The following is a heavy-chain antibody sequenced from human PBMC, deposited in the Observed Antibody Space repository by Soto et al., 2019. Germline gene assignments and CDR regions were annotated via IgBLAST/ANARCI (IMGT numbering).Heavy chain of an antibody. D-gene: IGHD3-10*01. Sequence: QMQLVQSGGGLVKPGGSLRLSCAASGFSFSDYYLSWIRRAPGKGLEWVSYIGASGSPIYFGDSVKGRFSISRDNPNNSLYLQMNSLRPDDTAFYYCARGTYGMDVWGQGTTVIVSS. J-gene: IGHJ6*02. CDR1: GFSFSDYY. CDR3: ARGTYGMDV. CDR2: IGASGSPI. V-gene: IGHV3-11*01.